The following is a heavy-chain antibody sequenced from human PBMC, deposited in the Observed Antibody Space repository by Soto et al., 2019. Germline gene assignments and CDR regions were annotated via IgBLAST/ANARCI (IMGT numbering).Heavy chain of an antibody. Sequence: QLQLQESGPGLVKPSETLSLTCTVSGGSISSRSHYWGWIRQSPGKHLEWIGSSFYRGSTHYNPSLKPRVTISVETSKSQVSLKLSSVTAADTAVYYCATADGFGGVTAFFECWGQGILVTVSS. D-gene: IGHD3-3*01. V-gene: IGHV4-39*01. CDR3: ATADGFGGVTAFFEC. CDR2: SFYRGST. J-gene: IGHJ4*02. CDR1: GGSISSRSHY.